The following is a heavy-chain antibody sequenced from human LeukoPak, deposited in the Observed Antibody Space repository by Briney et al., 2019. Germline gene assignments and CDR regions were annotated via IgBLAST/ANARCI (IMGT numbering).Heavy chain of an antibody. V-gene: IGHV4-34*01. J-gene: IGHJ5*02. D-gene: IGHD2-15*01. CDR2: INHSGNT. CDR1: AFTFSSYS. Sequence: GSLRLSCAASAFTFSSYSMNWVRQAPGKGLEWIGEINHSGNTNYNPSLKSRVTISVDTSKNQFSLKLSSVTAADTAVYYCARDKPLVVAATNWFDPWGQGTLVTVSS. CDR3: ARDKPLVVAATNWFDP.